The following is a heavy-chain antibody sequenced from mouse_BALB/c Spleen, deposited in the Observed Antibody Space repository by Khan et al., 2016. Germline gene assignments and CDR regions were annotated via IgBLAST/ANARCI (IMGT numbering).Heavy chain of an antibody. D-gene: IGHD2-2*01. CDR1: GYTFTSYW. Sequence: QVQLQQSGAELAKPGASVKMSCKASGYTFTSYWMHWVKQRPGQGLEWIGYINPSTGYTEYNQKFKDKATLTADKSYSTAYMQLSSLTSEDSAVYYCARWLDYCDYCAQGTTLTVSS. V-gene: IGHV1-7*01. CDR3: ARWLDYCDY. J-gene: IGHJ2*01. CDR2: INPSTGYT.